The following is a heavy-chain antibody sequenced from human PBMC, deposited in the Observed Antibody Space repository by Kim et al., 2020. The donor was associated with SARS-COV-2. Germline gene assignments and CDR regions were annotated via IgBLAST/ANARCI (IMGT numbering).Heavy chain of an antibody. CDR2: IYYSGSI. CDR3: ATDRGSDYFYVMDV. J-gene: IGHJ6*02. V-gene: IGHV4-59*01. D-gene: IGHD6-25*01. CDR1: GGSISSDY. Sequence: SETLSLTCTLSGGSISSDYWSWIRQPPGKGLEWIGYIYYSGSINYNPSLKSRVTILVYTSKNQFSLKLTSVTAADTAVYYCATDRGSDYFYVMDVWGQGTTVTVSS.